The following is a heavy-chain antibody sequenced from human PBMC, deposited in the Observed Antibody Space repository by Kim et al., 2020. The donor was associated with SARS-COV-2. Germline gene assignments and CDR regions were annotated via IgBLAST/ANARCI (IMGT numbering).Heavy chain of an antibody. J-gene: IGHJ4*02. V-gene: IGHV3-7*01. Sequence: GGSLRLSCAASGFSFSSHWMSWVRQAPGKGLEWVASIRQDGSEKYYVDSVKGRFTISRDNAKNSLYLQMNSLRAEDTAVYYCARDRSAYCSSSSCYAEGVYIFDFWGQGTLVTVSS. CDR1: GFSFSSHW. D-gene: IGHD2-2*01. CDR2: IRQDGSEK. CDR3: ARDRSAYCSSSSCYAEGVYIFDF.